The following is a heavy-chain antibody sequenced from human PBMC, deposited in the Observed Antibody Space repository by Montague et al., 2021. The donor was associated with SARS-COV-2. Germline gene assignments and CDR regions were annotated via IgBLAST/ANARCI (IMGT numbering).Heavy chain of an antibody. D-gene: IGHD5-24*01. Sequence: SETLSLTCTVSGGSISSYYWSRIRQHPGKGLEWIGYIYYSGSTNXXPSLKGPVTISVDTSKNQFSLKLSSVTAADTAVYYCTRGDVEMATIKSGGPFYHFDYWGQGTLVTVSS. V-gene: IGHV4-59*13. CDR3: TRGDVEMATIKSGGPFYHFDY. CDR2: IYYSGST. J-gene: IGHJ4*02. CDR1: GGSISSYY.